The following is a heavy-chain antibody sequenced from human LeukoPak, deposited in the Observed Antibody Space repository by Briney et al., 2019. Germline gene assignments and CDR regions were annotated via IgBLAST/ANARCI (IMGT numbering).Heavy chain of an antibody. CDR1: GFTFSNYW. Sequence: GGSLRLSCAASGFTFSNYWMSWVRQAPGKGLEWVANIKQDGSEKFYVDSVKGRFTISRDNAKNSLYLQMSSLRAEDTAVYYCARPLPGSYSHPRDAFDIWGQGTMVTVSS. V-gene: IGHV3-7*01. J-gene: IGHJ3*02. CDR2: IKQDGSEK. CDR3: ARPLPGSYSHPRDAFDI. D-gene: IGHD1-26*01.